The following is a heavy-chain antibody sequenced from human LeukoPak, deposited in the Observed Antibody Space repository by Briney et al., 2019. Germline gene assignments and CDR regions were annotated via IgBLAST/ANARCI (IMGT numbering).Heavy chain of an antibody. CDR2: ISGSGGST. J-gene: IGHJ2*01. Sequence: PGGSLRLXCAASGFTFSSYAMSWVRQAPGKGLEWVSAISGSGGSTYYADSVKGRFTISRDNSKNTLYLQMNSLRAEDTAVYYCAKHRNGPSCDGDFDLWGRGTLVTVSS. CDR1: GFTFSSYA. CDR3: AKHRNGPSCDGDFDL. D-gene: IGHD2-2*01. V-gene: IGHV3-23*01.